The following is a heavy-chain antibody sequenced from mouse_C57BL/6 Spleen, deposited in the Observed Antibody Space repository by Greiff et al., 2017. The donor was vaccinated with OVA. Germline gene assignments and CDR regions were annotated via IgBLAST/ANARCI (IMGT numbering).Heavy chain of an antibody. Sequence: EVKLVESGGGLVKPGGSLKLSCAASGFTFSSYAMSWVRQTPETRLEWVATISDGGSYTYYPDNVKGRFTISRDNAKNNLYLQMSHLKSEDTAMYYCARDYYGSSYVDVEYFDVWGTGTTVTVSS. D-gene: IGHD1-1*01. CDR2: ISDGGSYT. J-gene: IGHJ1*03. CDR3: ARDYYGSSYVDVEYFDV. CDR1: GFTFSSYA. V-gene: IGHV5-4*01.